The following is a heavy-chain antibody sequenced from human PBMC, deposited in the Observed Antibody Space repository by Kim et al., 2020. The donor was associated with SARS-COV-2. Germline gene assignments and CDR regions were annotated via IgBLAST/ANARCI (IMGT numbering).Heavy chain of an antibody. CDR3: ARDRGYFDWLFHTDYYYYGMDV. Sequence: GGSLRLSCAASGFTFSSYSMNWVRQAPGKGLEWVSYISSSSSTIYYADSVKGRFTISRDNAKNSLYLQMNSLRDEDTAVYYCARDRGYFDWLFHTDYYYYGMDVWGQGTTGTVSS. CDR2: ISSSSSTI. V-gene: IGHV3-48*02. D-gene: IGHD3-9*01. CDR1: GFTFSSYS. J-gene: IGHJ6*02.